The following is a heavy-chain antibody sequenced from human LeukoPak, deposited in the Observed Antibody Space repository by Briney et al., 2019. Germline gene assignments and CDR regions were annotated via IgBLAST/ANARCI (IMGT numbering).Heavy chain of an antibody. D-gene: IGHD2-2*02. Sequence: SQTLSLTCTVSGGSISSGGYYWSSIRQHPGKGLEWIGYIYYSVSTYYNPSLKSRVTISVDTSKNQFSLKLSSVTAADTAVYYCAREDIVVVPAAIRPAIHYMDVWGKGTTVTVSS. CDR3: AREDIVVVPAAIRPAIHYMDV. CDR1: GGSISSGGYY. V-gene: IGHV4-31*03. J-gene: IGHJ6*03. CDR2: IYYSVST.